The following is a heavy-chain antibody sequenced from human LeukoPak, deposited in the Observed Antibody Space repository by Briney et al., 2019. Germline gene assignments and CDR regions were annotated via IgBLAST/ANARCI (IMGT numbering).Heavy chain of an antibody. V-gene: IGHV3-30*18. CDR1: GLTFSSYG. D-gene: IGHD5-18*01. CDR2: ISNDGSKK. J-gene: IGHJ4*02. Sequence: PGGPLRLSCVASGLTFSSYGMHWVRHAPGKGLDWVVIISNDGSKKYYADSVKGRFTISRDNSKNTLSLQVSSLRTEDTAVYYCAKDRYSYAFEYSDSWGQGTLVTVSS. CDR3: AKDRYSYAFEYSDS.